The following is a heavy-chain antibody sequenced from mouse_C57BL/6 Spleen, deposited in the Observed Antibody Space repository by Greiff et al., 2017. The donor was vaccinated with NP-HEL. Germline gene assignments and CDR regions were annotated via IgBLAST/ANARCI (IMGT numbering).Heavy chain of an antibody. CDR3: ARTGYSNGYAMDY. D-gene: IGHD2-5*01. CDR1: GFTFSDYG. V-gene: IGHV5-17*01. Sequence: EVNLVESGGGLVKPGGSLKLSCAASGFTFSDYGMHWVRQAPEKGLEWVAYISSGSSTIYYADTVKGRFTISRDNAKNTLFLQMTSLRSEDTAMYYCARTGYSNGYAMDYWGQGTSVTVSS. CDR2: ISSGSSTI. J-gene: IGHJ4*01.